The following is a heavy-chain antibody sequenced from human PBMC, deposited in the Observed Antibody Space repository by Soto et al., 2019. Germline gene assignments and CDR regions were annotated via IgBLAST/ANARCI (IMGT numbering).Heavy chain of an antibody. V-gene: IGHV4-59*08. D-gene: IGHD3-10*01. CDR1: GGSISSHY. J-gene: IGHJ5*02. CDR3: ARHLYGSGERFDP. Sequence: SETLSLTCTVSGGSISSHYWSWIRQPPGKGLEWIGYIYYSGSINYNPSLKSRVTISVDTSKNQFSLKLSSVTAADTAVYYCARHLYGSGERFDPWGQGTLVTVSS. CDR2: IYYSGSI.